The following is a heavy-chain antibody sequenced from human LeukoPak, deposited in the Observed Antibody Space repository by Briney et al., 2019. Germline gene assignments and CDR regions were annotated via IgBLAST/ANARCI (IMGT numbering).Heavy chain of an antibody. CDR1: GFTFSTYS. V-gene: IGHV3-21*01. D-gene: IGHD2-2*01. J-gene: IGHJ6*02. Sequence: GGSLRLSCAASGFTFSTYSMNWVRQAPGKGLEWVSFISSSSSYIYYADSVKGRFTISRDNAKNSLYLRMSSLRAEDTAVYYCARVRVVVPAAIDYYYAMDVWGQGTTVTVSS. CDR2: ISSSSSYI. CDR3: ARVRVVVPAAIDYYYAMDV.